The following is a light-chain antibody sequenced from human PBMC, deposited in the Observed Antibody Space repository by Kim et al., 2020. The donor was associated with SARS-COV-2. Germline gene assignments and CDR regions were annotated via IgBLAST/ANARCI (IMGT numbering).Light chain of an antibody. CDR3: QQYNNWPYT. CDR1: QSVSSY. CDR2: GAS. J-gene: IGKJ2*01. V-gene: IGKV3-15*01. Sequence: SMFPGERATLYCRAGQSVSSYVGWYQQKPGQAPRLLIHGASSRATGIPDRFSGSGSGTEFTLTISSLQSEDFAVYYCQQYNNWPYTFGQGTKLEI.